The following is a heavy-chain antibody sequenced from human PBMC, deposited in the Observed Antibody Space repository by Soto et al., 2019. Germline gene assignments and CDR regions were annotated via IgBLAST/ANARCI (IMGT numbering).Heavy chain of an antibody. CDR1: GGSFSGYY. J-gene: IGHJ4*02. Sequence: QVQLQQWGAGLLKPSETLSLTCAVYGGSFSGYYWSWIRQPPGKGLEWIGEINHSGSTNYNPSLTGRVTKSVDTSKHQFSLTLSSVTAADTAVYYCASYCGGDCLNPFDYWGQGTLVTVSS. D-gene: IGHD2-21*02. CDR3: ASYCGGDCLNPFDY. CDR2: INHSGST. V-gene: IGHV4-34*01.